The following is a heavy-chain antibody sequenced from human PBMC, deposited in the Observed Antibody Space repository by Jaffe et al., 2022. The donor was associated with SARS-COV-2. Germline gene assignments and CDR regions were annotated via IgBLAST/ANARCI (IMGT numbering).Heavy chain of an antibody. V-gene: IGHV1-24*01. D-gene: IGHD4-17*01. CDR1: GYTLTELS. CDR3: ATDLNTWVTTSAGFDP. CDR2: FDPEDGET. Sequence: QVQLVQSGAEVKKPGASVKVSCKVSGYTLTELSMHWVRQAPGKGLEWMGGFDPEDGETIYAQKFQGRVTMTEDTSTDTAYMELSSLRSEDTAVYYCATDLNTWVTTSAGFDPWGQGTLVTVSS. J-gene: IGHJ5*02.